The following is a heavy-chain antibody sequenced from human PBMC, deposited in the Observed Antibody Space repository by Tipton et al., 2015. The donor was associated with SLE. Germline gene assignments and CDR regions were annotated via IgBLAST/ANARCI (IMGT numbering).Heavy chain of an antibody. V-gene: IGHV4-39*01. D-gene: IGHD1-26*01. CDR3: ASGPGQWELFDS. J-gene: IGHJ4*02. CDR2: VSYSGRT. Sequence: TLSLTCTVSGASISSSSYYWGWIHQSPGMRLEYIGSVSYSGRTYSNPSLNSRATISEDTSKNQFSLKLRFVTAADTAVYYCASGPGQWELFDSWGQGTLVTVSS. CDR1: GASISSSSYY.